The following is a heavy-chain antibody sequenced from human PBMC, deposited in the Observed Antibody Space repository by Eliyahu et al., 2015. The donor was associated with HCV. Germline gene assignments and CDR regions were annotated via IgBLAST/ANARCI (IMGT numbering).Heavy chain of an antibody. CDR1: EFSFSDYA. D-gene: IGHD6-13*01. Sequence: EVQLVESGGGLVQPGGSLRLSCSASEFSFSDYAMHWVRQAPGKGLEYVSVISGAGXSTYYADSVKDRFTISRDNSKNTLYLQMSSLRPEDTAVYYCVRGQVYRSTWHHYFDHWGQGTLVTVSS. J-gene: IGHJ4*02. V-gene: IGHV3-64D*09. CDR2: ISGAGXST. CDR3: VRGQVYRSTWHHYFDH.